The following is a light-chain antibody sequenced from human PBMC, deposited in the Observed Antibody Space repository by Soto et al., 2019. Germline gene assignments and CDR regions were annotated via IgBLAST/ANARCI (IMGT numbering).Light chain of an antibody. V-gene: IGLV1-44*01. J-gene: IGLJ1*01. CDR3: AAWDDSLNGYV. Sequence: QSALTQPASVSGAPGQRVTISCTGDSSNIGTPHDVQWYQQLPGTAPKLLIYSNNHRPSGVPDRFSGSKSGTSASLAISGLQSDDEADYYCAAWDDSLNGYVFATGTKLTVL. CDR1: SSNIGTPHD. CDR2: SNN.